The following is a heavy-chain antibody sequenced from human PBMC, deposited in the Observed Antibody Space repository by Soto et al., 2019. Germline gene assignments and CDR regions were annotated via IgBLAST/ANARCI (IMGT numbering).Heavy chain of an antibody. CDR3: TRSIAAAGRFAYYYGMDV. CDR1: GGTFSSYA. CDR2: IIPIFGTA. D-gene: IGHD6-13*01. J-gene: IGHJ6*02. V-gene: IGHV1-69*06. Sequence: ASVKVSCKASGGTFSSYAISWVRQAPGQGLEWMGGIIPIFGTANYAQKFQGRVTITADKSTSTAYMELSSLRSEDTAVYYCTRSIAAAGRFAYYYGMDVWGQATTVTVSS.